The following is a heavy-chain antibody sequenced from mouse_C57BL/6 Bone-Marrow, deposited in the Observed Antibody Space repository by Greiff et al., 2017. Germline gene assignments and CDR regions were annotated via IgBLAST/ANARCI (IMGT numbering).Heavy chain of an antibody. CDR2: IIPESGGT. V-gene: IGHV1-54*01. CDR3: ARGGGNIYIDY. D-gene: IGHD2-1*01. Sequence: QVQLKESGAELVRPGTSVTVSCKASGYAFTHYLIEWVKQRPGQGLEWIGVIIPESGGTNYNEKFKGKATLNADKSSSTAFMQLNRLTSENSAVYVCARGGGNIYIDYWGQGTTHTVSS. CDR1: GYAFTHYL. J-gene: IGHJ2*01.